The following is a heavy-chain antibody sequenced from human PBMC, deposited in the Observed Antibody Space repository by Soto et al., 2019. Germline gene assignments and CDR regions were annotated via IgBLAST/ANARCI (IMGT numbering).Heavy chain of an antibody. V-gene: IGHV3-21*01. D-gene: IGHD3-22*01. CDR3: ARSPYYYDSSRYYYH. J-gene: IGHJ5*02. CDR1: GFTFSSYS. Sequence: EVQLVESGGGLVKPGGSLRLSCAASGFTFSSYSMNWVRQAPGKGLEWVSSISSSSSYIYYPDSVKGRFTISRDNAKNSLYLQMNSLRAEDTAVYYCARSPYYYDSSRYYYHWGQGTLVTVSS. CDR2: ISSSSSYI.